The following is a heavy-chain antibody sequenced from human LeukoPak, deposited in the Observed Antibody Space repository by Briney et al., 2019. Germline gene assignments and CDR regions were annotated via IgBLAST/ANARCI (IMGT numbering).Heavy chain of an antibody. J-gene: IGHJ4*02. Sequence: GGSLRLSCAASGFTFSSSWMSWVRQAPGKGLEWVANIKQDGSEKYYVDSVKGRFTISRDNTKNSLYLQKDSLRAEDTAVYYCARISIAVAGADYWGQGTLVTVSS. V-gene: IGHV3-7*01. CDR3: ARISIAVAGADY. CDR1: GFTFSSSW. CDR2: IKQDGSEK. D-gene: IGHD6-19*01.